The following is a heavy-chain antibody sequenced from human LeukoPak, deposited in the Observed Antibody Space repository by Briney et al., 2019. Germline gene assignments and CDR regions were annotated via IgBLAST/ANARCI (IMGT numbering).Heavy chain of an antibody. D-gene: IGHD3-22*01. CDR2: IDTSGDT. J-gene: IGHJ4*02. CDR1: GFTFSRYD. V-gene: IGHV3-13*01. Sequence: QTGGSLRLSCAASGFTFSRYDMHWVRQPTGKGLEWVSAIDTSGDTYYPGSVKGRFTISRENAKNSLHLQMDSLKAGDTAVYYCARVSSESSGFVYFFDYWGQGTLVTVYS. CDR3: ARVSSESSGFVYFFDY.